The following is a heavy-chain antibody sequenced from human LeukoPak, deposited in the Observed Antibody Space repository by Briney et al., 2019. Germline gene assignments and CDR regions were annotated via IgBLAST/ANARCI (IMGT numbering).Heavy chain of an antibody. J-gene: IGHJ4*02. Sequence: SVKVSCKASGGTFSSYAISWVRQDPGQGLEWMGGIIPIFGTANYAQKFQGRVTITADESTSTAYMELSSLRSEDTAVYYCARGRWAGNGYFDYWGQGTLVTVSS. CDR1: GGTFSSYA. V-gene: IGHV1-69*13. CDR3: ARGRWAGNGYFDY. D-gene: IGHD6-19*01. CDR2: IIPIFGTA.